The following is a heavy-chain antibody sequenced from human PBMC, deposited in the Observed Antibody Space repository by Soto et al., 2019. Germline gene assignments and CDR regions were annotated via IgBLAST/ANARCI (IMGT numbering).Heavy chain of an antibody. CDR2: ISYDGSNK. Sequence: GGSLRLSCAASGFTFSSYAMHWVRQAPGKGLEWVAVISYDGSNKYYADSVKGRFTISRDNSKNTLYLQMNSLRAEETAVYYCARGLRPTTVVTREVITFPSDAFDIWGQGTMVTVSS. V-gene: IGHV3-30-3*01. D-gene: IGHD4-17*01. CDR1: GFTFSSYA. CDR3: ARGLRPTTVVTREVITFPSDAFDI. J-gene: IGHJ3*02.